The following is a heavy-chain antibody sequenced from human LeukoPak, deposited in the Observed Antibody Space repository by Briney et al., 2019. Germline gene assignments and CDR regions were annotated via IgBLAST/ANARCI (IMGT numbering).Heavy chain of an antibody. Sequence: GGSLRLSCAASGFTFNTYNMNWVRQAPGKGLEWVSSITSSSTYTFYADSVKGRFTISRDNAKNSLYLQMNSLRAEDTAVYYCAKGYYYDSSGYPHFDYWGQGTLVTVSS. V-gene: IGHV3-21*01. CDR2: ITSSSTYT. D-gene: IGHD3-22*01. J-gene: IGHJ4*02. CDR1: GFTFNTYN. CDR3: AKGYYYDSSGYPHFDY.